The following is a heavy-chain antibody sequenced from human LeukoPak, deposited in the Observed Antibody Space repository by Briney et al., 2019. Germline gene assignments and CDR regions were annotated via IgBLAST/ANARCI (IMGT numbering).Heavy chain of an antibody. V-gene: IGHV3-30*04. CDR3: AREKLERPYFDY. Sequence: PGGSLRLSCAASGFTFSSYAMHWVRQAPGKGLEWVAVISYDGSNKYYADSVKGRFTISRDNSKNTLCLQMNSLRAEDTAVYYCAREKLERPYFDYWGQGTLVTVSS. D-gene: IGHD1-1*01. CDR2: ISYDGSNK. J-gene: IGHJ4*02. CDR1: GFTFSSYA.